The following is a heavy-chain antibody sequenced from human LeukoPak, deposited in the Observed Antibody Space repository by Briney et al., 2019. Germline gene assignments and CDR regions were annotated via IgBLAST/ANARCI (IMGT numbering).Heavy chain of an antibody. V-gene: IGHV1-69*04. D-gene: IGHD2-21*01. CDR1: GGTFSSYA. CDR3: ARDYLLLRGYGMDV. Sequence: ASVKVSCKASGGTFSSYAISWVRQAPGQGLEWMGRIIPILGTANYAQKFQGRVTITADKSTSTAYMELSSLRSEDTAVYYCARDYLLLRGYGMDVWGQGTTVTVSS. CDR2: IIPILGTA. J-gene: IGHJ6*02.